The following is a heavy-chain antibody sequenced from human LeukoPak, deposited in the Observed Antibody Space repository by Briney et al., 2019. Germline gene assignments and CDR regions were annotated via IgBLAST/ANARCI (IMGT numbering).Heavy chain of an antibody. V-gene: IGHV1-2*02. CDR3: ARVRPGDYYDSSGYWGWFDP. CDR2: INPNSGGT. D-gene: IGHD3-22*01. CDR1: GYTFTNYG. J-gene: IGHJ5*02. Sequence: ASVKVSCKASGYTFTNYGISWVRQAPGQGLEWMGWINPNSGGTNYAQKFQGRVTMTRDTSISTAYMELSRLRSDDTAVYYCARVRPGDYYDSSGYWGWFDPWGQGTLVTVSS.